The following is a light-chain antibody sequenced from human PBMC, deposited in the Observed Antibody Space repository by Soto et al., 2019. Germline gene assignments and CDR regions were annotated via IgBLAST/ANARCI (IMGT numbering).Light chain of an antibody. J-gene: IGKJ4*01. CDR3: QKYGTSPLT. Sequence: EIVFAQSPGTPSLSPGERATLSCRSSQSVRSNYLAWYQQKPGQAPRLLIYGSSSRATGNPDRFSGSGSGTDFTLTISRLEPEDFAVYYCQKYGTSPLTFGGGTKVDIK. CDR1: QSVRSNY. CDR2: GSS. V-gene: IGKV3-20*01.